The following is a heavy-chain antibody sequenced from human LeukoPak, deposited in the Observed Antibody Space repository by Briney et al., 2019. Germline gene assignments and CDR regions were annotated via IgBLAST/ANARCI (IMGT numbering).Heavy chain of an antibody. Sequence: GASVKVSCKASGYTFTSYYMHWVRQAPGQGLEWMGIINPSGGSTSHAQKFQGRVTMTRDMSTSTVYMELSSLRSEDTAVYYCARDPKYYYGSGSQYYYYYYMDVWGKGTTVTVSS. J-gene: IGHJ6*03. D-gene: IGHD3-10*01. CDR2: INPSGGST. CDR1: GYTFTSYY. V-gene: IGHV1-46*01. CDR3: ARDPKYYYGSGSQYYYYYYMDV.